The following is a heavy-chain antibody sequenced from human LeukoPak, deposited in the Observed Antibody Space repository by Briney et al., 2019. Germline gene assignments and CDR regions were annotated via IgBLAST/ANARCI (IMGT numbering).Heavy chain of an antibody. CDR2: MNPNSGNT. Sequence: ASVKVSCKASGYTFTSYDINWVRQATGQGLEWMGWMNPNSGNTGYAQKFQGRVTMTRNTSISTAYMELSSLRSEDAAVYYCARPETRITIFGVVIGSPWFDPWGQGTLVAVSS. V-gene: IGHV1-8*01. CDR1: GYTFTSYD. CDR3: ARPETRITIFGVVIGSPWFDP. J-gene: IGHJ5*02. D-gene: IGHD3-3*01.